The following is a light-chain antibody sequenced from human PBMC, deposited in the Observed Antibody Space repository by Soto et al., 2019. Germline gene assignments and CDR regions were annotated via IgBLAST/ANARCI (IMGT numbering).Light chain of an antibody. CDR2: AAS. CDR3: QYYKSAPFT. V-gene: IGKV1-27*01. CDR1: QGISNY. Sequence: DIQMTQSPSSLSASVGDRVTITCRASQGISNYLAWYQQRPGKVPKILIYAASTLQSGLPFRFSGSGSGTDFTLPISSLQTEDVATYYCQYYKSAPFTCGPGPKVDIK. J-gene: IGKJ3*01.